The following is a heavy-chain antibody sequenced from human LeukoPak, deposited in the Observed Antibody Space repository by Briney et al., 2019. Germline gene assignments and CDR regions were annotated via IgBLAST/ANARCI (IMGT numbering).Heavy chain of an antibody. V-gene: IGHV4-30-2*03. CDR2: IYHSGST. D-gene: IGHD2-2*01. CDR3: ARALGTAAVDY. CDR1: GGSISSGFYS. J-gene: IGHJ4*02. Sequence: SETLSLTCAVSGGSISSGFYSWSWIRQPPGKGLEWIGSIYHSGSTYYNPSLKSRVTISIDTSKNQFSLKLSSVTAADTAVYYCARALGTAAVDYWGQGTLVTVSS.